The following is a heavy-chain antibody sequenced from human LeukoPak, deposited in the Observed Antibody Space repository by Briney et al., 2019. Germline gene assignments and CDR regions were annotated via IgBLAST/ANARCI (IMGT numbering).Heavy chain of an antibody. V-gene: IGHV4-59*08. Sequence: SETLSLTCTVSGGSLSSYYWSWIRQPPGKGLEWIGYIYYSYSGSTNYNPSLKSRVTISVDTSKNQFSLKLSSVTAADTAVYYCARHDYEYYGMDVWGQGTTVTVSS. CDR3: ARHDYEYYGMDV. J-gene: IGHJ6*02. D-gene: IGHD4/OR15-4a*01. CDR1: GGSLSSYY. CDR2: IYYSYSGST.